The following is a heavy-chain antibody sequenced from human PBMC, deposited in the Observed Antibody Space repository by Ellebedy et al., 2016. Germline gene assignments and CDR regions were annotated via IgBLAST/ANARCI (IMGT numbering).Heavy chain of an antibody. CDR1: GVSIYSYY. D-gene: IGHD3-22*01. CDR3: ARAYYDRSGAPSN. V-gene: IGHV4-59*01. Sequence: SETLSLTCSVSGVSIYSYYWTWIRQPPGKGLEWIGYIYYTGTTNYNPSLKRRLTISLDTSKNQFSLKLSSVTPADTAFYYCARAYYDRSGAPSNWGQGTLVTVSS. J-gene: IGHJ4*02. CDR2: IYYTGTT.